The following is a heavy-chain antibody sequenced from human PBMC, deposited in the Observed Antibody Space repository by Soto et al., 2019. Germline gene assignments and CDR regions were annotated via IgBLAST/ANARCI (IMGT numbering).Heavy chain of an antibody. D-gene: IGHD2-21*01. J-gene: IGHJ5*02. CDR3: TTLPPRIVAVMTEIPT. CDR1: GGSVSSAFW. CDR2: IYHNGIT. Sequence: QVQLRESGPRLVKPSGTLSLTCAVSGGSVSSAFWWTWVRQAPGKGLEWIGEIYHNGITNYNPSLKRRVTMSVDKCTNEFSLKLTSVTAADKAGYHLTTLPPRIVAVMTEIPTWGQGTLVIVSS. V-gene: IGHV4-4*02.